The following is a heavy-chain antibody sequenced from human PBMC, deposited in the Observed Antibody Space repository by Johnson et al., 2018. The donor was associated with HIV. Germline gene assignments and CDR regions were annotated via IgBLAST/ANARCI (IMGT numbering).Heavy chain of an antibody. CDR3: AKDEAVVWPLRGDAFDI. D-gene: IGHD3-3*01. J-gene: IGHJ3*02. V-gene: IGHV3-30*18. CDR2: ISYDGSNK. Sequence: QMLLVESGGGVVQPGRSLRLSCAASGFTFSSYWMSWVRQAPGKGLEWVAVISYDGSNKYYADSVKGRFTISRDNSKNTLYLQMNSLRAEDTAVYYCAKDEAVVWPLRGDAFDIWGQGTMVTVSS. CDR1: GFTFSSYW.